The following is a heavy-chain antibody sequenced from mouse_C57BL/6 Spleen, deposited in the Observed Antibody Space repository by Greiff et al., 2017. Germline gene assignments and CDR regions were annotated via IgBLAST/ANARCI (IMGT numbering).Heavy chain of an antibody. CDR1: GFTFTDYY. CDR2: IRNKANGYTT. V-gene: IGHV7-3*01. Sequence: EVMLVESGGGLVQPGGSLSLSCAASGFTFTDYYMSWVRQPPGKALEWLGFIRNKANGYTTEYSASVKGRFTISRDNSQSILYLQLNALRAEDSATYYCARYGGDAMDYWGQGTSVTVSS. J-gene: IGHJ4*01. CDR3: ARYGGDAMDY.